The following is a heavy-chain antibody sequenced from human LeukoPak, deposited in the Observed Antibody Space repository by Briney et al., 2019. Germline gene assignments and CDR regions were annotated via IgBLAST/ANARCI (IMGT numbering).Heavy chain of an antibody. D-gene: IGHD3-3*01. V-gene: IGHV3-74*01. CDR3: ARDQGWIFGVVNVFDY. CDR2: INSDGSST. CDR1: GFTLSSYW. Sequence: GGSLRLSCAASGFTLSSYWMHWVRQAPGKGLVWVSRINSDGSSTSYADSVKGRFTISRDNAKNTLYLQMNSLRAEDTAVYYCARDQGWIFGVVNVFDYWGQGTLVTVSS. J-gene: IGHJ4*02.